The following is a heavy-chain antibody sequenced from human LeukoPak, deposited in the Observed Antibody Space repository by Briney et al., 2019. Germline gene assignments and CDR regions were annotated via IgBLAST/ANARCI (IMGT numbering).Heavy chain of an antibody. V-gene: IGHV3-30*18. D-gene: IGHD2-15*01. Sequence: GGSLRLSCAASGFTFSSYGMHWVRQAPGKGLEWVEVISYDGSNKYYADSVKGRFTISRDNSKNTLYLQMNSLRAEDTAVYYCAKDLRVNCSGGSCYDWFDPWGQGTLVTVSS. CDR2: ISYDGSNK. CDR1: GFTFSSYG. CDR3: AKDLRVNCSGGSCYDWFDP. J-gene: IGHJ5*02.